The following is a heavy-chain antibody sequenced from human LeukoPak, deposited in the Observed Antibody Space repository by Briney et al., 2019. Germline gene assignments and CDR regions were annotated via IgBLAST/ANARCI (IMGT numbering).Heavy chain of an antibody. V-gene: IGHV4-59*01. CDR1: GVSISTYY. CDR2: VYYSGST. D-gene: IGHD7-27*01. CDR3: ASNTGTVFDY. Sequence: SETLSLTCTVSGVSISTYYWTWIRQSPGKGLEWIGYVYYSGSTEYNPSLRSRVTISLEMSKHQFSLNLTSVTAADTAVYYCASNTGTVFDYWGQGALVTVSS. J-gene: IGHJ4*02.